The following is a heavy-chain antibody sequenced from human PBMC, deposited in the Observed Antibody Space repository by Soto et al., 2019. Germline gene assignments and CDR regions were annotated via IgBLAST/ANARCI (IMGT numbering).Heavy chain of an antibody. CDR1: GGTFSSYA. CDR2: IIPIFGTA. Sequence: SVKVSCKASGGTFSSYAISWVRQAPGQGLEWMGGIIPIFGTANYAQKFQGRVTITADESTSTAYMELSSLRSEDTAVYYCARRHHGSGSWYYYGMDVWGQGTTVTVSS. V-gene: IGHV1-69*13. J-gene: IGHJ6*02. CDR3: ARRHHGSGSWYYYGMDV. D-gene: IGHD3-10*01.